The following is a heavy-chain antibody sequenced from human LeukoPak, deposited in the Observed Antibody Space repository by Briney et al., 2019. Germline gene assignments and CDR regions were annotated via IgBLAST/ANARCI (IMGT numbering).Heavy chain of an antibody. V-gene: IGHV1-69*13. CDR3: ARAGIAAAGPEGNWFDP. J-gene: IGHJ5*02. D-gene: IGHD6-13*01. Sequence: SVKVSCKASGGTFSSYAISWVRQAPGQGLEWMGGIIPIFGTANYAQKFQGRVTITADESTSTAYMELSSLRSEDTAVYYCARAGIAAAGPEGNWFDPWGQGTLVTVSS. CDR2: IIPIFGTA. CDR1: GGTFSSYA.